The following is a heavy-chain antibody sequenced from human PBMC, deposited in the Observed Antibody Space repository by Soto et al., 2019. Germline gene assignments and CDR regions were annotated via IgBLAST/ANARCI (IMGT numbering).Heavy chain of an antibody. J-gene: IGHJ4*02. V-gene: IGHV4-39*01. CDR1: GGSISSSSYY. Sequence: QLQLQESGPGLVKPSETLSLTCTVSGGSISSSSYYWGWIRQPPGQGLEWIGSIYYSGSTYYNPSLKSRVTISVDTSKNQFSLKLSSVTAADTAVYYCARRGAYYDSSGYLDYYFDYWGQGTLVTVSS. CDR3: ARRGAYYDSSGYLDYYFDY. CDR2: IYYSGST. D-gene: IGHD3-22*01.